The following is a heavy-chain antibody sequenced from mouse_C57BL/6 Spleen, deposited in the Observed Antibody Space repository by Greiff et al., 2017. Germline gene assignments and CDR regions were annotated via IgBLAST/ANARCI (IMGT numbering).Heavy chain of an antibody. CDR1: GYTFTSYW. Sequence: QVQLQQPGAELVKPGASVKLSCKASGYTFTSYWMQWVKQRPGQGLEWIGEIDPSGSYTNYNQKFKGKATLTVDTSSSTAYMQLSSLASEDSAVYYCARLGSSSWFAYWGQGTLVTVSA. CDR2: IDPSGSYT. D-gene: IGHD1-1*01. V-gene: IGHV1-50*01. CDR3: ARLGSSSWFAY. J-gene: IGHJ3*01.